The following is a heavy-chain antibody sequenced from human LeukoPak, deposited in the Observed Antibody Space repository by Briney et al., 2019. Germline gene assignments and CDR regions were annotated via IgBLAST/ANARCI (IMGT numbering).Heavy chain of an antibody. J-gene: IGHJ5*02. Sequence: PSETLSLTCAVYGGSFSGYYWSWIRQPPGKGLEWIGEINHSGSTNYNPSLKSRVTISVDTSKNQFSLKLSSVTAADTAVYYCASLGYCSSTSCSGFDPWGQGTLVTVSS. CDR3: ASLGYCSSTSCSGFDP. D-gene: IGHD2-2*01. CDR2: INHSGST. CDR1: GGSFSGYY. V-gene: IGHV4-34*01.